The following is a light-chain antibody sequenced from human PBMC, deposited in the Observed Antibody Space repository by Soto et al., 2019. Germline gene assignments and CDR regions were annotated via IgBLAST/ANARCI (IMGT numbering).Light chain of an antibody. Sequence: DIVMTQSPDSLAVSLGERATIHCKSSQSLLYSSNNKNYLAWFQQKPGQPPKLVIFWASTRESGVPDRFSGSGSGTDFTLTISSLQAEYVAVYYCQQHYDTPFTFGPGTRVDIK. CDR3: QQHYDTPFT. CDR1: QSLLYSSNNKNY. V-gene: IGKV4-1*01. J-gene: IGKJ3*01. CDR2: WAS.